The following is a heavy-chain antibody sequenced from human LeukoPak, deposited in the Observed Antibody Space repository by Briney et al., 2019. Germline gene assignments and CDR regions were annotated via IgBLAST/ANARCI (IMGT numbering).Heavy chain of an antibody. CDR1: GYSISIGYY. CDR2: IYHSGST. V-gene: IGHV4-38-2*02. D-gene: IGHD1-26*01. J-gene: IGHJ5*02. Sequence: SETLSLTCTVSGYSISIGYYWGWIRQPPGKGLEWIGSIYHSGSTYYNPSLKSRVTMSLDASKNQFSLELNSVTPADTAVYYCARGGNYWPQWWFDPWGRGTLVSVSS. CDR3: ARGGNYWPQWWFDP.